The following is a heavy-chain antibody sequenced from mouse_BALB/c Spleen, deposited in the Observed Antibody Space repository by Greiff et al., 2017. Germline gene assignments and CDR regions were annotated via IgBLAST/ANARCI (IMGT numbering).Heavy chain of an antibody. CDR3: ARGGRLYAMDY. D-gene: IGHD1-2*01. CDR2: ISYSGST. V-gene: IGHV3-2*02. CDR1: GYSITSDYA. J-gene: IGHJ4*01. Sequence: EVKLMESGPGLVKPSQSLSLTCTVTGYSITSDYAWNWIRQFPGNKLEWMGYISYSGSTSYNPSLKSRISITRDTSKNQFFLQLNSVTTEDTATYYCARGGRLYAMDYWGQGTSVTVSS.